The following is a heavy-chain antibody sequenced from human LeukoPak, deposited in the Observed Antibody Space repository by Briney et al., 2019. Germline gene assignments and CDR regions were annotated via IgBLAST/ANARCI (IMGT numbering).Heavy chain of an antibody. CDR2: VYYSGST. CDR1: GGSISTYY. D-gene: IGHD3-22*01. CDR3: ARVDYDTSGYFDY. J-gene: IGHJ4*02. Sequence: SETLSLTCTVSGGSISTYYWSWIRQPPGKGLEWIGYVYYSGSTNYNPSLKSRVTISVDTSKNQFSLKPSSVTAADTAVYYCARVDYDTSGYFDYWGQGTLVTVSS. V-gene: IGHV4-59*01.